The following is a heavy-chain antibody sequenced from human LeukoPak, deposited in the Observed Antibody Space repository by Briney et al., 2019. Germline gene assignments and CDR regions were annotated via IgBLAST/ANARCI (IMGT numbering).Heavy chain of an antibody. Sequence: GGSLRLSCAASGFTFSSYSMNWVRQAPGKGLEWVSAISGSGGSTYYADSVKGRFTISRDNSKNTLYLQMNSLRAEDTAVYYCAKWDSSGYYYYWGQGTLVTVSS. D-gene: IGHD3-22*01. CDR1: GFTFSSYS. CDR2: ISGSGGST. CDR3: AKWDSSGYYYY. J-gene: IGHJ4*02. V-gene: IGHV3-23*01.